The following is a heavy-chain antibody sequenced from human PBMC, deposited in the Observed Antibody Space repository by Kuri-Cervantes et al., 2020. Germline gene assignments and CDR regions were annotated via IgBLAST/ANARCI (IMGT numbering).Heavy chain of an antibody. Sequence: SETLSLTCLVSNVSITSSFWGWIRQPAGKGLEWIGRIYTTGSTNYNPSLKSRVTISVDKSKNQFSLKLNSVTVADTAVYYCARGDYYGSLDVWGKGTTVTVSS. D-gene: IGHD3-10*01. CDR3: ARGDYYGSLDV. V-gene: IGHV4-4*07. CDR1: NVSITSSF. CDR2: IYTTGST. J-gene: IGHJ6*04.